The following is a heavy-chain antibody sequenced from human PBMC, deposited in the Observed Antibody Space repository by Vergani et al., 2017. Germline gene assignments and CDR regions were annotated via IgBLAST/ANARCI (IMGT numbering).Heavy chain of an antibody. D-gene: IGHD5-12*01. CDR3: TKGSRGYTGYCFDY. CDR2: ISSSSSYI. CDR1: GFTFSSYS. J-gene: IGHJ4*02. V-gene: IGHV3-21*04. Sequence: VQLVESGGGVVQPGRSLRLSCAASGFTFSSYSMNWVRQAPGKGLEWVSSISSSSSYIYYADSVKGRFIISRDNSKNTLHLQMNSLRADDTAVYYCTKGSRGYTGYCFDYWGQGTLATVSS.